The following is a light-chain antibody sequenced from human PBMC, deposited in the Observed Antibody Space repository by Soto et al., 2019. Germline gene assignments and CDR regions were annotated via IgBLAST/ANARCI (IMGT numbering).Light chain of an antibody. Sequence: SYELTQPPSVSVSPGQTASITCSGDKLGDKYACWYQQKPGQSPVLVIYQDSKRPSGIPERFSGSNSGNTATLTISGTQAVYEADNYCQGWDRITYVVFGGG. CDR3: QGWDRITYVV. J-gene: IGLJ2*01. CDR2: QDS. CDR1: KLGDKY. V-gene: IGLV3-1*01.